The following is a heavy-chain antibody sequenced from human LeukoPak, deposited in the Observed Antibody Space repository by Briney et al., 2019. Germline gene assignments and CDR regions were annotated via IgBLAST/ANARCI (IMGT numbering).Heavy chain of an antibody. CDR1: GFTFSTYS. D-gene: IGHD4-17*01. CDR2: ISTSSSYI. CDR3: ANNYGDYDY. V-gene: IGHV3-21*01. J-gene: IGHJ4*02. Sequence: PGGPLRLSCAASGFTFSTYSMTWVRQAPGKGLEWVSSISTSSSYIYYADSVKGRFTISRDNAKNSLYLQMNSLRAEDTAVYYCANNYGDYDYWGQGTLVTVSS.